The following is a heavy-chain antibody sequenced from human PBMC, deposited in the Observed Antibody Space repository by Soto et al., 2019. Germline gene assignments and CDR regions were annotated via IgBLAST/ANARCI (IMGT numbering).Heavy chain of an antibody. CDR2: INPSGGST. J-gene: IGHJ3*02. CDR3: DRGLKNEWPHAFDI. V-gene: IGHV1-46*01. Sequence: ASVKFSCQASVYTLTSDGISWLRHAPGQGLEWMGIINPSGGSTSYSQKFQGRVTMTRDTSTSTVYMELRSLRSEDTAVYYSDRGLKNEWPHAFDIWGQGTMVTV. CDR1: VYTLTSDG. D-gene: IGHD3-3*01.